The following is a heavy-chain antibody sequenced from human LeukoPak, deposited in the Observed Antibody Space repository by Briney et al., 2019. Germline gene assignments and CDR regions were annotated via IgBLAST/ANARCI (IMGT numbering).Heavy chain of an antibody. V-gene: IGHV1-8*01. CDR2: MNPNSGNT. J-gene: IGHJ4*02. CDR3: ARANYYGSGKKDLDY. Sequence: WASVKASCKASGYTFTTYDINWVRQATGQGLEWMGWMNPNSGNTGYAQKFQGRGTMTRNTSMSTAHMELNSLRSEDTAVYYCARANYYGSGKKDLDYWGQGTLVTVSS. CDR1: GYTFTTYD. D-gene: IGHD3-10*01.